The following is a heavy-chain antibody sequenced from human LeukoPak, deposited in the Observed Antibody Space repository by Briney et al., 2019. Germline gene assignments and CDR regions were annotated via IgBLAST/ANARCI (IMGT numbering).Heavy chain of an antibody. D-gene: IGHD6-13*01. Sequence: SETLSLTCAVYGGSFSGYYWSWIRQPPGKGLEWIGEINHSGSTNYNPSLKSRVTMSVDTSKNQFSLKLSSVTAADTAVYYCARRGRVAAAGFDYWGQGTLVTVSS. CDR2: INHSGST. CDR1: GGSFSGYY. CDR3: ARRGRVAAAGFDY. V-gene: IGHV4-34*01. J-gene: IGHJ4*02.